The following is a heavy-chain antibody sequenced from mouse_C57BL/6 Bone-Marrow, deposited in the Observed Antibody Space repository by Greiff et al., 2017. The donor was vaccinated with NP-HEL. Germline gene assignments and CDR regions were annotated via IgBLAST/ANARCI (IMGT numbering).Heavy chain of an antibody. CDR2: IDPENGDT. J-gene: IGHJ1*03. CDR3: TTPPYYYGSSYWYFDV. D-gene: IGHD1-1*01. V-gene: IGHV14-4*01. Sequence: EVKLMESGAELVRPGASVKLSCTASGFNIKDDYMHWVKQRPEQGLEWIGRIDPENGDTEYASKFQGKATITADTSSNTAYLQLSSLTSEDTAVYYCTTPPYYYGSSYWYFDVWGTGTTVTVSS. CDR1: GFNIKDDY.